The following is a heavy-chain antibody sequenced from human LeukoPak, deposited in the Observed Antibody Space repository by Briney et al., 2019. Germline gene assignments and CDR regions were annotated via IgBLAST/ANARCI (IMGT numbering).Heavy chain of an antibody. J-gene: IGHJ5*02. CDR3: ARDLVTTIFGVVIRWFDP. CDR2: ISSSSSTI. Sequence: GGSLRLSCAASGFTFSSYSMNWVRQAPGKGLEWVSYISSSSSTIYYADSVKGRFTISRDNAKNSLYLQMNSLRAEDTAVYYCARDLVTTIFGVVIRWFDPWGQGTLVTVSS. CDR1: GFTFSSYS. V-gene: IGHV3-48*01. D-gene: IGHD3-3*01.